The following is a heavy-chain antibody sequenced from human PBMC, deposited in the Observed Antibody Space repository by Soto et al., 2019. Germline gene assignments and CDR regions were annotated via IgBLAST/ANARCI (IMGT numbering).Heavy chain of an antibody. CDR3: ARNIHEFDY. D-gene: IGHD2-2*02. CDR2: IYYSGST. V-gene: IGHV4-39*07. CDR1: GGSSSSSRYY. Sequence: SETLSLTCTVSGGSSSSSRYYGGWIRQPPGKGLEWIGSIYYSGSTYYNPSLKSRVTISVDTSKNQFSLKLSSVTAADTAVYYCARNIHEFDYWGQGTLVTVSS. J-gene: IGHJ4*01.